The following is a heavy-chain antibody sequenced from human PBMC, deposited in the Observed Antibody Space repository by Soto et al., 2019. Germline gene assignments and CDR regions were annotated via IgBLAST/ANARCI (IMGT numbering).Heavy chain of an antibody. CDR1: EFTFSSYE. J-gene: IGHJ4*02. D-gene: IGHD6-13*01. Sequence: GGSLRLSCVASEFTFSSYEMSWVRQAPGKGLEWVSYISSSGTTIYYTDSVKGRFTISRDNAKKSLYLQMNSLRAEDTAVYYCVRFGGAAAGPGDYWGQGTLVTVSS. CDR2: ISSSGTTI. V-gene: IGHV3-48*03. CDR3: VRFGGAAAGPGDY.